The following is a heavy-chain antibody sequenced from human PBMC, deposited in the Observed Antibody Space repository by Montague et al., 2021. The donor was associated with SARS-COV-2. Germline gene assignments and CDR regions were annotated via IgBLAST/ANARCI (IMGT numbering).Heavy chain of an antibody. CDR3: ARGSGWMGNAFDI. CDR1: GGSISSYY. J-gene: IGHJ3*02. CDR2: IYYSGST. V-gene: IGHV4-59*01. Sequence: SETLSLTCTVSGGSISSYYWGWIRQPPGKGLEWIGYIYYSGSTNYNPSLKSRATISVDTSKNQFSLKLSSVTAADTAVYYCARGSGWMGNAFDIWGQGTMVTVSS. D-gene: IGHD6-19*01.